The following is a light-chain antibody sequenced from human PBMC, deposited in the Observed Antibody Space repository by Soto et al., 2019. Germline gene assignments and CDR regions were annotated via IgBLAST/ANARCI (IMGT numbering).Light chain of an antibody. CDR3: LLVYSGVVI. CDR1: TGAVTSGHY. Sequence: QAVVTQEPSLTVSPGGTVTLTCGSSTGAVTSGHYPYWFQQKPGQGPRTLLFDATNRHSWTPARFSGSLLGGKAALTLSGAQPEDEADYYCLLVYSGVVIFGGGTELTVL. V-gene: IGLV7-46*01. CDR2: DAT. J-gene: IGLJ2*01.